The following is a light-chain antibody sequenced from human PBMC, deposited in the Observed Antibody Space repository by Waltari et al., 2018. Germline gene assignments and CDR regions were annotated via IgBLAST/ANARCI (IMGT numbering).Light chain of an antibody. V-gene: IGKV1-39*01. CDR1: QSISSY. J-gene: IGKJ1*01. CDR3: QQSSSTPPWT. CDR2: GAS. Sequence: DIQMTQSPSSLSASVGDRVTITCRASQSISSYLNWYQQKPGKAPKLLIYGASSLQSGVPSRFSGSGSETDFTLTISSLQPEDFATYYCQQSSSTPPWTFGQGTKVEI.